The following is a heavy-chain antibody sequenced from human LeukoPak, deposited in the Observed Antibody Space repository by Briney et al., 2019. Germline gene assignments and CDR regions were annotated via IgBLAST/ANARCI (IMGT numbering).Heavy chain of an antibody. D-gene: IGHD4-17*01. V-gene: IGHV3-21*01. CDR2: ISSSSSYI. CDR1: GFTFSSYS. J-gene: IGHJ4*02. Sequence: PGGSLRLSCAAFGFTFSSYSMNWVRQAPGKGLEWVSSISSSSSYIYYADSVKGRFTISRDNAKNSLYLQMNSLRAEDTAVYYCARDLTTVTPHLGGYWGQGTLVIVSS. CDR3: ARDLTTVTPHLGGY.